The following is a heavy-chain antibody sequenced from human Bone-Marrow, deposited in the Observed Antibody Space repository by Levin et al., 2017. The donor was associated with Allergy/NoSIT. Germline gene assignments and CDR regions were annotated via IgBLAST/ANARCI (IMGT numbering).Heavy chain of an antibody. V-gene: IGHV3-30*18. D-gene: IGHD5-24*01. Sequence: HPGGSLRLSCVGSGFTFGSFGMHWVRQAPGKGLEWVAAVSYGGSDTYYADSVKGRFTISRDNSQNTVSLEMNGLRTGDTALYYCVKDLGWLQVPFDAFDVWGQGTLVTVSS. CDR3: VKDLGWLQVPFDAFDV. CDR2: VSYGGSDT. CDR1: GFTFGSFG. J-gene: IGHJ3*01.